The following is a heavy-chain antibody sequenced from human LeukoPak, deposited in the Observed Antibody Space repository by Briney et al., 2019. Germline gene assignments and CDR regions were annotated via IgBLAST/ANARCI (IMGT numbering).Heavy chain of an antibody. CDR1: GYSFTSYD. D-gene: IGHD3-3*01. Sequence: SVKVSCKASGYSFTSYDINWVRQATGQGLGWMGWMNPNSGNTGYAQKFQGRVTMTRNTSISTAYMELGSLRSEDTAVYYCARGDDFWSGYLNLRGQGTLVTVSS. CDR3: ARGDDFWSGYLNL. J-gene: IGHJ4*02. CDR2: MNPNSGNT. V-gene: IGHV1-8*01.